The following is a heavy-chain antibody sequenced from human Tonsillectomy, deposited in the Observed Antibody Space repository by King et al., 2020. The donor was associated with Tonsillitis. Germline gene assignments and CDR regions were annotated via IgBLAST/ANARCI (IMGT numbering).Heavy chain of an antibody. Sequence: VQLVESGRGVVQPGRSLRLSCAASRFTFSRYGIHWVRQAPGKGLEWVAVVSYDGSTKYYADSVKGRFSISRDTSKNTLDLQMNTRRAEDTAVYYCAKDFSRAFDYWGQGTLVTVSS. V-gene: IGHV3-30*18. CDR2: VSYDGSTK. CDR1: RFTFSRYG. J-gene: IGHJ4*02. CDR3: AKDFSRAFDY.